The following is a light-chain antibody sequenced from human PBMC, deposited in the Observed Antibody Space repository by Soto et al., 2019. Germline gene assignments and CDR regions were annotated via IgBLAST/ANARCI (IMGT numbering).Light chain of an antibody. Sequence: EIVLTQSPGTLSLSPGERATLSCRASQSVSSNYLAWYQQKPGQAPRLLIYSASSRATGIPDRFSGSGSGTDFTLTISRLEPEDSAVYYCQQYGSSFTFGPGTKVDIK. CDR1: QSVSSNY. V-gene: IGKV3-20*01. CDR2: SAS. J-gene: IGKJ3*01. CDR3: QQYGSSFT.